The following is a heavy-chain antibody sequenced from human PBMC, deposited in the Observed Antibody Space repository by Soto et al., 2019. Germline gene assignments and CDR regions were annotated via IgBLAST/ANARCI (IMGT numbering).Heavy chain of an antibody. J-gene: IGHJ4*02. CDR1: GGSISSYY. CDR2: IYNSGST. D-gene: IGHD3-10*01. Sequence: QVQLQESGPGLVKPSETLSLTCTVSGGSISSYYWTWIRQPPGTGLEWFGFIYNSGSTHYNPSLRSRVTISVDTSKNQCSLKLRSVTAADTAVYYCASMGYHYGSGSYPLDYWGQGTLVTVSS. V-gene: IGHV4-59*08. CDR3: ASMGYHYGSGSYPLDY.